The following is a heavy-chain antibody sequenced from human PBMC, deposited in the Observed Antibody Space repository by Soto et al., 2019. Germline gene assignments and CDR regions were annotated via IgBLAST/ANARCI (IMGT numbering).Heavy chain of an antibody. CDR1: GGTFSSYA. CDR3: ARYQYYYDSSGYYDY. V-gene: IGHV1-69*13. Sequence: ASVKVSCKASGGTFSSYAISWVRQAPGQGLEWMGGIIPIFGTANYAQKFQGRVTITADESTSTAYMELSSLRSEDTAVYYCARYQYYYDSSGYYDYWGQGSLVTVSS. D-gene: IGHD3-22*01. J-gene: IGHJ4*02. CDR2: IIPIFGTA.